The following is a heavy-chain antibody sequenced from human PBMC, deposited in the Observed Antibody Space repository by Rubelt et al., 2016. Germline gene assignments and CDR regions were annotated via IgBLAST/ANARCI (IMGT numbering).Heavy chain of an antibody. CDR1: GGSMSSGSYS. V-gene: IGHV4-30-2*01. CDR3: VRGSHCGCDCYPHYYHGLDV. D-gene: IGHD2-21*02. CDR2: IYHGGST. Sequence: QLQLQESGSGLVKSSQTLSLTCVVSGGSMSSGSYSWSWIRQPPGKGLEWVGYIYHGGSTHYNPSLKSRLNITVDRSKNQFSPELRSVTAAVTAVDYCVRGSHCGCDCYPHYYHGLDVWGRGTTVTVSS. J-gene: IGHJ6*02.